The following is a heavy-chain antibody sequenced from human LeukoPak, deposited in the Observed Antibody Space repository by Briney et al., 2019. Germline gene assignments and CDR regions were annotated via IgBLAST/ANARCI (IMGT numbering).Heavy chain of an antibody. CDR1: GFTFSSFE. CDR2: ISSGGSTI. D-gene: IGHD6-19*01. V-gene: IGHV3-48*03. J-gene: IGHJ6*03. CDR3: AREGSDWNYYYMDV. Sequence: SWGSLRLPCAASGFTFSSFEMKWVRQAPGKGLEWVSYISSGGSTIYYADSVKGRFTISRDNAKNSLYLQMNSLRAEDTAVYYCAREGSDWNYYYMDVWGKGTTVTISS.